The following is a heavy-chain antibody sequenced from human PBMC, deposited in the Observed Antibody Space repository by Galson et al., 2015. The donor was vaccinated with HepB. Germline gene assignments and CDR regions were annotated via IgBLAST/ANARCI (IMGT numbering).Heavy chain of an antibody. CDR3: ARAADYVNENWFDP. V-gene: IGHV5-51*01. CDR1: GYSFTYYW. D-gene: IGHD3-10*02. Sequence: QSGAEVKKPGESLKISCKTSGYSFTYYWIGWVRQMPGKGLEWMGIIYPGDSDIRYNPSFQGQVTISADKSISTAYLQWSSLKASDTAMYYCARAADYVNENWFDPWGQGTLVTVSS. J-gene: IGHJ5*02. CDR2: IYPGDSDI.